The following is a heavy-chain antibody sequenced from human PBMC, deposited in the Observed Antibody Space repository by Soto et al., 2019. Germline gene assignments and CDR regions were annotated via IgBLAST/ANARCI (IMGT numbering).Heavy chain of an antibody. D-gene: IGHD3-3*01. CDR1: VFSFSNYN. CDR2: ITDSSDTV. V-gene: IGHV3-48*02. CDR3: ARDFGHGYYLDY. Sequence: LTCVASVFSFSNYNMNWVRQAPGKGLEWVSYITDSSDTVHYADSVRGRFTISRDNAESSLYLQMNSLRDEDTAVYFCARDFGHGYYLDYWGRGTLVTVSS. J-gene: IGHJ4*02.